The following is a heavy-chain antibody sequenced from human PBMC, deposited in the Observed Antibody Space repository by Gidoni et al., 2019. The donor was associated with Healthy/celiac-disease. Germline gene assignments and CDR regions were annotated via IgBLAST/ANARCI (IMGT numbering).Heavy chain of an antibody. J-gene: IGHJ4*02. V-gene: IGHV3-23*01. CDR2: ISGSGGST. CDR3: AKDGGYDAFDY. Sequence: LGGVSAISGSGGSTYYADSVKGRFTISRDHSKNTLYLQMNSLRVEDTAVYYCAKDGGYDAFDYWGQGTLVTVSS. D-gene: IGHD2-2*01.